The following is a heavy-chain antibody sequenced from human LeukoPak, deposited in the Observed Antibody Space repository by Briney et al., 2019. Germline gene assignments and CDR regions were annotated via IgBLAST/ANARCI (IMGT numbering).Heavy chain of an antibody. J-gene: IGHJ6*01. CDR3: ATLSRHYYYYAMDV. V-gene: IGHV1-18*01. CDR1: GYTFTSYG. CDR2: ISTYNGHT. Sequence: ASVKVSCKASGYTFTSYGISWVRQAPGQGLEWMGWISTYNGHTNYARKVQGRVTMTTDTSTSTAYMELRRLRSDDTAVYFCATLSRHYYYYAMDVWGQGTTVTVSS. D-gene: IGHD3-10*01.